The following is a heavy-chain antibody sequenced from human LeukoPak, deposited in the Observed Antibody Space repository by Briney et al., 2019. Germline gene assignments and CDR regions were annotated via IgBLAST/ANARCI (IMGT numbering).Heavy chain of an antibody. Sequence: PGGSLRLSCAASGFTFSSYSMNWVRQAPGKGLEWVSSISSSSSYIYYADSVKGRFTISRDNAKNSLYLQMNSLRAEDTAVYYCAGPMGPAASFDYWGQGTLVTVSS. V-gene: IGHV3-21*01. CDR1: GFTFSSYS. CDR2: ISSSSSYI. J-gene: IGHJ4*02. CDR3: AGPMGPAASFDY. D-gene: IGHD2-2*01.